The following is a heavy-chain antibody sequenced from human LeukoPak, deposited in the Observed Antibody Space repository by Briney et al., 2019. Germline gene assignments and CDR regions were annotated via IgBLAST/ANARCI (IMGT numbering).Heavy chain of an antibody. CDR3: ARHIRVEPYFDY. V-gene: IGHV4-30-2*01. CDR2: IYHSGST. D-gene: IGHD2-21*01. CDR1: GGSISSGGYS. J-gene: IGHJ4*02. Sequence: PSQTLSLTCAVSGGSISSGGYSWSWIRQPPGKGLEWIGSIYHSGSTYYNPSLKSRVTISVDRSKNQFSLKLSSVTAADTAVYYCARHIRVEPYFDYWGQGTLVTVSS.